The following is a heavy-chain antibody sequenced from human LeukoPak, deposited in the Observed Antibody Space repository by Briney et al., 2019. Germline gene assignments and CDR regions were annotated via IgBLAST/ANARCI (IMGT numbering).Heavy chain of an antibody. D-gene: IGHD6-19*01. CDR1: GYTFTSYG. CDR2: ISAYNGNT. CDR3: ARDALYSSGWYPSF. J-gene: IGHJ4*02. Sequence: GASVKVSCKASGYTFTSYGISWVRQAPGHGLECMGWISAYNGNTNYAQKLQGRVTMTTDTSTSTAYMELRSLRSDDTAVYYCARDALYSSGWYPSFWGQGTLVTVSS. V-gene: IGHV1-18*01.